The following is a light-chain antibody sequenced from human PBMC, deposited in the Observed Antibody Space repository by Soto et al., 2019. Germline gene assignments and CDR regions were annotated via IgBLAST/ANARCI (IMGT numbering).Light chain of an antibody. V-gene: IGKV1-5*03. CDR3: QQYNSSPT. CDR1: QSISSW. J-gene: IGKJ1*01. Sequence: DIQMTQSPSTLSASVGDRVTITCRASQSISSWLAWYQQKPGKAPKLLIYKASSLQSGVPSRFSGGGSGAEFTLTSSSLQPDDFATYYCQQYNSSPTFGQGTKVEIK. CDR2: KAS.